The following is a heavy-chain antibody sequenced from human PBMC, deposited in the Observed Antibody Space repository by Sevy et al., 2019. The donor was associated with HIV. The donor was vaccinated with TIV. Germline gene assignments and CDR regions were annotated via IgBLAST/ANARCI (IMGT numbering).Heavy chain of an antibody. CDR3: ATSRYCSGGSCYGADYYYGMDV. CDR1: GFTFSSYG. J-gene: IGHJ6*02. D-gene: IGHD2-15*01. Sequence: GGSLRLSCAASGFTFSSYGMHWVRQAPGKGLEWVAFLRYDGSNKYYADSVKGRFTISRDNSKNTLYLQMNSLGAEDTAVYYCATSRYCSGGSCYGADYYYGMDVWGQGTTVTVSS. CDR2: LRYDGSNK. V-gene: IGHV3-30*02.